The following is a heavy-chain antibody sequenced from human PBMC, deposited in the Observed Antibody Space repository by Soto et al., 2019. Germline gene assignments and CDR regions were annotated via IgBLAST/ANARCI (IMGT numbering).Heavy chain of an antibody. J-gene: IGHJ4*02. CDR3: NSYPDFWGGHTPL. D-gene: IGHD3-3*01. CDR1: GFSITNTW. Sequence: EVQLVESGGGLVQPGGSLRLSCAASGFSITNTWMHWVRQAPGKGLEWVGRVKSKADGGTADYDAPVTGRFTVSRDDSKNTQYLQMNSLKMEDTAVYYCNSYPDFWGGHTPLWGQGTLVTVSS. CDR2: VKSKADGGTA. V-gene: IGHV3-15*07.